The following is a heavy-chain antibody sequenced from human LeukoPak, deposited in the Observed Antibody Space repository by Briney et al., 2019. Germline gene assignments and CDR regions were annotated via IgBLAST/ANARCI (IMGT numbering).Heavy chain of an antibody. V-gene: IGHV4-39*01. CDR2: IYYSGST. D-gene: IGHD3-22*01. CDR1: GGSISSSSYY. Sequence: SETLSLTCTVSGGSISSSSYYWGWIRQPPGKGLEWIACIYYSGSTYSNPSLKSRVTISVDTSKNQFSLKLSSVTAADTAVYYCARQLRNYYDSSGYYYMSNSYFDYWGQGTLVTVSS. J-gene: IGHJ4*02. CDR3: ARQLRNYYDSSGYYYMSNSYFDY.